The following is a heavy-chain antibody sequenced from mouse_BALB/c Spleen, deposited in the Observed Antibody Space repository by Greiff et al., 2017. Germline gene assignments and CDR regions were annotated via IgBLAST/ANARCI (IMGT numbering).Heavy chain of an antibody. CDR3: TRGTTVVAYYFDY. Sequence: EVQGVESGGGLVKPGGSLKLSCAASGFTFSSYTMSWVRQTPEKRLEWVATISSGGSYTYYPDSVKGRFTISRDNAKNTLYLQMSSLKSEDTAMYYCTRGTTVVAYYFDYWGQGTTLTVSS. D-gene: IGHD1-1*01. J-gene: IGHJ2*01. CDR2: ISSGGSYT. CDR1: GFTFSSYT. V-gene: IGHV5-6-4*01.